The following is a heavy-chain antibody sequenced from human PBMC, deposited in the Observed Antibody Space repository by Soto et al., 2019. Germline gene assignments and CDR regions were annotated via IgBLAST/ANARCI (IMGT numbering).Heavy chain of an antibody. CDR2: INPSGGST. J-gene: IGHJ4*02. V-gene: IGHV1-46*03. CDR3: ASRTLGATGVDFDY. Sequence: QVQLVQSGAEVKKPGASVKVSCKASGYTFTSYYMHWVRQAPGQGLEWMGIINPSGGSTSYAQKCRGRVTMTRDTSTSTVYMELSSLRSEDTAVYYCASRTLGATGVDFDYWGQGTLVTVSS. D-gene: IGHD1-26*01. CDR1: GYTFTSYY.